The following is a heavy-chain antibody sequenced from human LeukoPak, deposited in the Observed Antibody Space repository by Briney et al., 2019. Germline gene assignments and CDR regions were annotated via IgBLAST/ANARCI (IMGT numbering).Heavy chain of an antibody. V-gene: IGHV4-4*02. J-gene: IGHJ3*02. Sequence: PSETLSLTCAVSGGSISSSNWWSWVRQPPGKGLEWIGEIYHSGSTNYNPSLKSRVTISVDKSKNQFSLKLSSVTAADTAVYYCARPKGESGPEAFDIWGQGTMVTVSS. CDR2: IYHSGST. CDR3: ARPKGESGPEAFDI. D-gene: IGHD3-10*01. CDR1: GGSISSSNW.